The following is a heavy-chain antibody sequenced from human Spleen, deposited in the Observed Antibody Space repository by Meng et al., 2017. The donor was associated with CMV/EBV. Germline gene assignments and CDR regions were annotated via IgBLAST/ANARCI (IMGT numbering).Heavy chain of an antibody. V-gene: IGHV4-34*01. CDR2: INHSGST. CDR3: ARGGYSYGPDFDY. J-gene: IGHJ4*02. Sequence: QVQLQQWGAGLLKPSETLSLTCAVYGGSFSGYYWSWIRQPPGKGLEWIGEINHSGSTNYNPSLKSRVTISVDTSKNQFSLKLSSVTAADTAVYYCARGGYSYGPDFDYWGQGTLVTVSS. D-gene: IGHD5-18*01. CDR1: GGSFSGYY.